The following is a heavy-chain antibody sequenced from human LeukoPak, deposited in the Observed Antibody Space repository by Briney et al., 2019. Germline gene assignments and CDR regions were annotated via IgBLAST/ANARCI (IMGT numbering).Heavy chain of an antibody. Sequence: GGSLRLSCAASGFTFSSYSMNWVRQAPGKGLEWISYISSSTSTIYYADSVKGRFTISRDNAKNSLYLQMNSLRDEDTAVYYCARAQYYDSSGYYYEDYFQHWGQGTMVTVSS. CDR1: GFTFSSYS. J-gene: IGHJ1*01. D-gene: IGHD3-22*01. V-gene: IGHV3-48*02. CDR3: ARAQYYDSSGYYYEDYFQH. CDR2: ISSSTSTI.